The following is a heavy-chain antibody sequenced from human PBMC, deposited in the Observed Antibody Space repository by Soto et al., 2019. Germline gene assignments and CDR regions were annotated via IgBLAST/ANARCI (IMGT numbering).Heavy chain of an antibody. CDR2: IHPGDSNA. CDR1: GYRFTMYW. D-gene: IGHD4-17*01. Sequence: GESLKISCKASGYRFTMYWIGWVRQMPGKGLEWMGIIHPGDSNAKYSPSFEGHVTISVISVAKSITTAYLQWSSLKASDTAMYYCASQSYGDSSFDPWGQGTLVTVSS. CDR3: ASQSYGDSSFDP. V-gene: IGHV5-51*01. J-gene: IGHJ5*02.